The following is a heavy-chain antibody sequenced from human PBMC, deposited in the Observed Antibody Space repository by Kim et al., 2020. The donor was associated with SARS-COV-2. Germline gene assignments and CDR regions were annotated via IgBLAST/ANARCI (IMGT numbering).Heavy chain of an antibody. Sequence: ASVKVSCKAYGYNFTGYYMHWVRQAPGQGLEWMGRIDPNSGGTIYAQKFQGRVTMTRDTSISTAYMELSRLGSDDTVVHYCARAGEGNFDYWGQGTLVTVSS. CDR1: GYNFTGYY. CDR3: ARAGEGNFDY. J-gene: IGHJ4*02. V-gene: IGHV1-2*05. CDR2: IDPNSGGT.